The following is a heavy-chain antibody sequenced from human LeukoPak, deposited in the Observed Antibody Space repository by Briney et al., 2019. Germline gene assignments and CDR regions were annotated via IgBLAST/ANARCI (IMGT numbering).Heavy chain of an antibody. J-gene: IGHJ4*02. CDR3: AKAHDRGGRATLIDY. V-gene: IGHV3-23*01. D-gene: IGHD3-10*01. CDR2: ISGSGGST. CDR1: GFTSSSYA. Sequence: AGGSLRLSCAASGFTSSSYAMSWVRQAPGKGLEWVSAISGSGGSTYYADSVKGRFTISRDNSKNTLYLQMNSLRAEDTAVYYCAKAHDRGGRATLIDYWGQGTLVTVSS.